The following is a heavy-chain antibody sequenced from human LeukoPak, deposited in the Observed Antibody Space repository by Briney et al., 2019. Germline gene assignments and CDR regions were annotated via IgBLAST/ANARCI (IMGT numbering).Heavy chain of an antibody. CDR1: GFTFSSYG. CDR3: AKGTGDTAYYFDF. V-gene: IGHV3-33*03. D-gene: IGHD7-27*01. Sequence: GGSLRLSCAASGFTFSSYGMHWVRQAPGKGLEWVAVIWYDGSNKYYADSVKGRFTISRDNAKNSLYLQMNSLRAEDTAIYYCAKGTGDTAYYFDFWGQGVLVTVSS. J-gene: IGHJ4*02. CDR2: IWYDGSNK.